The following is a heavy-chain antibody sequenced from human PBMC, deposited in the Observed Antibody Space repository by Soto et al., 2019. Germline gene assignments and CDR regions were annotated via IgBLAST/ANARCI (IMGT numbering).Heavy chain of an antibody. Sequence: PGGSLRLSCAASGFTFSSYGMHWVRQAPGKGLEWVAVISYDGNNKNYGDSVKGRFSISRDNSKNTLNLQMNGLRVEDTAVYYCAKSVSGWHEAFDIWGQGTMVTVSS. J-gene: IGHJ3*02. V-gene: IGHV3-30*18. CDR2: ISYDGNNK. CDR3: AKSVSGWHEAFDI. D-gene: IGHD6-19*01. CDR1: GFTFSSYG.